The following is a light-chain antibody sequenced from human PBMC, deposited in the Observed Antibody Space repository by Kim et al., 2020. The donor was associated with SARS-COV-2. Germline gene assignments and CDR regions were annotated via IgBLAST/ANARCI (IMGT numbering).Light chain of an antibody. CDR2: GAS. CDR3: QQYNNWPY. CDR1: QSVSSN. J-gene: IGKJ3*01. Sequence: EIVMTQSPATLSVSPGERATLSCRASQSVSSNLAWYQQKPGQAPRLLIYGASTRATGFPARFSGSGSGTEFTLTISSLQSEDFAVYYCQQYNNWPYFGPGTKVDIK. V-gene: IGKV3-15*01.